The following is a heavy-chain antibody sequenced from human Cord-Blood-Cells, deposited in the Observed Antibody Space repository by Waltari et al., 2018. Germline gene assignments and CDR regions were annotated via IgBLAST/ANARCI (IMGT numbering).Heavy chain of an antibody. CDR3: ARGIGDYYYYGMDV. V-gene: IGHV1-18*01. Sequence: QGLEWVGWISAYNGNTNYAQKLQGRVTMTTDTSTSTAYMELRSLRSDDTAVYYCARGIGDYYYYGMDVWGQGTTVTVSS. D-gene: IGHD4-17*01. CDR2: ISAYNGNT. J-gene: IGHJ6*02.